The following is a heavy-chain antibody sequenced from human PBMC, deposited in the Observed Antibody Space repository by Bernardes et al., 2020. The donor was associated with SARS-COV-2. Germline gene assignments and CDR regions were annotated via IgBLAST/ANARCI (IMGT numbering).Heavy chain of an antibody. D-gene: IGHD4-17*01. CDR1: GFTFSDYW. CDR2: INNDGTTT. J-gene: IGHJ4*02. CDR3: ARDRYGANDY. V-gene: IGHV3-74*01. Sequence: GSLRLSCAASGFTFSDYWMHWVRQAPGKGLEWVSRINNDGTTTPCADSVKGRFTISRDNSKNTLYLQMNSLRAEDTAVYFCARDRYGANDYWGQGTLVIVSS.